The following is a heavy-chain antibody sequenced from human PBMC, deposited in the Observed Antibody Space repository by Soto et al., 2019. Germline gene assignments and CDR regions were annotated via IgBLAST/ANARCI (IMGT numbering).Heavy chain of an antibody. D-gene: IGHD3-22*01. Sequence: ASVKVSCKASGYTFTGYYMHWVRQAPGQGLEWMGWINPNSGGTNYAQKFQGWVTMTRDTSISTAYMELSRLRSDDTAVYYCAREGYYDSSGYYYYGMDGWGQGTTVTVSS. CDR3: AREGYYDSSGYYYYGMDG. V-gene: IGHV1-2*04. J-gene: IGHJ6*02. CDR2: INPNSGGT. CDR1: GYTFTGYY.